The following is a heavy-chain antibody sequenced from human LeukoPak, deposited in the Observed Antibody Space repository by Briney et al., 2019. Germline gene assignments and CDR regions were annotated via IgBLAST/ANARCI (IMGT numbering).Heavy chain of an antibody. D-gene: IGHD2-15*01. CDR2: IYYSGST. J-gene: IGHJ6*02. Sequence: SETLSLTCTVSGFTISSYYWSWIRQPPGKGLEWIGYIYYSGSTNYNPSLKSRVTISVDTSKNQSSLKLSSVTAADTAVYYCAREEAWSGGSCYYGMDVWGQGTTVTVSS. CDR1: GFTISSYY. CDR3: AREEAWSGGSCYYGMDV. V-gene: IGHV4-59*01.